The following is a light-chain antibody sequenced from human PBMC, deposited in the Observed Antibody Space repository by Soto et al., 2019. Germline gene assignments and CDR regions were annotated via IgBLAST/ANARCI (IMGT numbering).Light chain of an antibody. CDR1: SDVGAYNY. J-gene: IGLJ1*01. Sequence: SDVGAYNYVSWYQQHPGKAPKLMISEVTNRPSGVSDRFSGSKSGNTASLTISGLQAEDEADYYCSSFTSRFTFVFGTGPKVTVL. CDR2: EVT. V-gene: IGLV2-14*01. CDR3: SSFTSRFTFV.